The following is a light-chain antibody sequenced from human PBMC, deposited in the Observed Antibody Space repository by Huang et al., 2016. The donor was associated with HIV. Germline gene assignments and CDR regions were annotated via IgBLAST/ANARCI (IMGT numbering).Light chain of an antibody. CDR1: QSFSRRY. J-gene: IGKJ1*01. Sequence: GSSSMFTGETAPRCRRARQSFSRRYLAWYQPKPGQAPRLLIYGASCRATGIPDRFSGSGSGTDFTLTISRLEPEDFAVYYCQQYGSSPRTFGQGTKVEIK. CDR2: GAS. V-gene: IGKV3-20*01. CDR3: QQYGSSPRT.